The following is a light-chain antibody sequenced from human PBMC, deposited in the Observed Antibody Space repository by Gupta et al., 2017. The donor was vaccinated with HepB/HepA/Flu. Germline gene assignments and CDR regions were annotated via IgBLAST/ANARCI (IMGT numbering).Light chain of an antibody. CDR3: SSYLGSNNWV. Sequence: QSALTQPPSASGSPGQSVTISCTGTSSDVGYYLYVSWYQQHPGKAPKVIIYEVNKRPSGVPDRFSGSPSGNTASLTVSGLQADDEAYYYCSSYLGSNNWVFGGGTKLNVL. V-gene: IGLV2-8*01. J-gene: IGLJ3*02. CDR1: SSDVGYYLY. CDR2: EVN.